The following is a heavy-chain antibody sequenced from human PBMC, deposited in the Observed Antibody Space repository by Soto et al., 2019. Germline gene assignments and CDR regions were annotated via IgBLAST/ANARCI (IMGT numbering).Heavy chain of an antibody. CDR2: FDPEDGET. J-gene: IGHJ6*02. V-gene: IGHV1-24*01. D-gene: IGHD2-2*01. Sequence: GASVKVSCKVSGYTLTELSMHWVRQAPGKGLEWMGGFDPEDGETIYAQKFQGRVTMTEDTSTDTAYMELSSLRSEDTAVYYCARSSVPAAMGDWDYYYGMDVWGQGTTVTVSS. CDR1: GYTLTELS. CDR3: ARSSVPAAMGDWDYYYGMDV.